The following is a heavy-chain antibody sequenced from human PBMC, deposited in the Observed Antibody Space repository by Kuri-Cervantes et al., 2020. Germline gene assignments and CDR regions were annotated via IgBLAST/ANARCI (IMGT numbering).Heavy chain of an antibody. V-gene: IGHV1-46*01. CDR1: GYTFTSYY. CDR2: INPSGGST. CDR3: AREDTAMDYGMDV. D-gene: IGHD5-18*01. J-gene: IGHJ6*02. Sequence: ASVKVSCKASGYTFTSYYMHWVRQAPGQGLEWMGIINPSGGSTNYAQKFQGRVTMTRDTSTSTVYMELSSLRSEDTAVYYCAREDTAMDYGMDVWGQGTTVTVSS.